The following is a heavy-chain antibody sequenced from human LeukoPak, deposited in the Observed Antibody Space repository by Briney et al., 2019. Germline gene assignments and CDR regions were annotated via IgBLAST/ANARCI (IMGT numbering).Heavy chain of an antibody. CDR3: ARIYCANGLCHFYYFDY. CDR2: ISSSGGTI. D-gene: IGHD2-8*01. J-gene: IGHJ4*02. CDR1: GFTFSDYY. V-gene: IGHV3-11*01. Sequence: PGGSLRLSCAASGFTFSDYYMSWIRQAPGKGPERLSYISSSGGTIYYADSVKGRFTISRDNAKNSLYLQMNSLRAEDTAVYYCARIYCANGLCHFYYFDYWGRGTLVTVSS.